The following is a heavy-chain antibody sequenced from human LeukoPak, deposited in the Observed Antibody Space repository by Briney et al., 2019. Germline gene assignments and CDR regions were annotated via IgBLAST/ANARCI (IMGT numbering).Heavy chain of an antibody. V-gene: IGHV4-30-4*08. CDR2: IYYSGST. CDR1: GGSISSGGYY. Sequence: NPSQTLSLTCTVSGGSISSGGYYWSWIRQPPGKGLEWIGYIYYSGSTYYNPSLKSRVTISVDTSKNQFSLKLNSVTAADTALYYCARFAKGITGTTNYFDYWGQGTLVTVSS. D-gene: IGHD1-7*01. J-gene: IGHJ4*02. CDR3: ARFAKGITGTTNYFDY.